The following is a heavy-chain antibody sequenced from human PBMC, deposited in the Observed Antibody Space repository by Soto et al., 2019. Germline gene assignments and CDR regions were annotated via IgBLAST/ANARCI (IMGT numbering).Heavy chain of an antibody. D-gene: IGHD1-1*01. Sequence: PGGSLRLSCAASGFTFSSYAMSWVRQAPGKGLEWVSAISGSRGSTYYADSVKGRFTISRDNSKNTLYLQMNSLRAEDTAVYFCAETSAHHWYYMDVWGKGTTVTVSS. CDR2: ISGSRGST. CDR3: AETSAHHWYYMDV. CDR1: GFTFSSYA. V-gene: IGHV3-23*01. J-gene: IGHJ6*03.